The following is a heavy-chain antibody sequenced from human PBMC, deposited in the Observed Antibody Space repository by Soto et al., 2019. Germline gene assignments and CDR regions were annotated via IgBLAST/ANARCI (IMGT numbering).Heavy chain of an antibody. Sequence: ASVKVSCKASGYTFTSYGISWVRQAPGQGLEWMGWISAYNGNTNYAQKLQGRVTMTTDTSTSTAYMELRSLRSDDTAVYYCASAPLNPPAVAGILRGQGPLVTVSS. CDR1: GYTFTSYG. J-gene: IGHJ4*02. D-gene: IGHD6-19*01. CDR3: ASAPLNPPAVAGIL. V-gene: IGHV1-18*04. CDR2: ISAYNGNT.